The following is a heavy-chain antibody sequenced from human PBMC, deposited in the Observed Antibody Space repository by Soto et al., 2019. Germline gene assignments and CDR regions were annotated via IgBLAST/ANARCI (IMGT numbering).Heavy chain of an antibody. CDR2: INGGNGNT. Sequence: ASVKVSCKTSGYTFTSYAIHWVRQAPGQRLEWMGWINGGNGNTKYSQKVQGRVTITSDTSASTAYMELSSLRSEDMSVYYCARSIVGELYVDPWGQGTLVTVSS. V-gene: IGHV1-3*01. CDR1: GYTFTSYA. D-gene: IGHD3-10*01. J-gene: IGHJ5*02. CDR3: ARSIVGELYVDP.